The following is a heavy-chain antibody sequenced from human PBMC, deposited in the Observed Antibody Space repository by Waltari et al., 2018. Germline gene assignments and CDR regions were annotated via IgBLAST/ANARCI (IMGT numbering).Heavy chain of an antibody. Sequence: QVQLVQSGAEVKKPGSSVKVSCKASGGTFSSYTISWVRQAPGQGLEWMGRIIPILGITNYAQKFQGRVTITADKSTSTAYMELSSLRSEDTAVYYCARSDQGGSYYDWYFDLWGRGTLVTVSS. CDR2: IIPILGIT. CDR3: ARSDQGGSYYDWYFDL. D-gene: IGHD1-26*01. J-gene: IGHJ2*01. V-gene: IGHV1-69*02. CDR1: GGTFSSYT.